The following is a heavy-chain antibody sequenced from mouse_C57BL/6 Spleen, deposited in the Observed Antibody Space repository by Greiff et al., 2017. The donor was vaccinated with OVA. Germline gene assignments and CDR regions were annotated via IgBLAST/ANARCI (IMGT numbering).Heavy chain of an antibody. CDR1: GYAFSSSW. D-gene: IGHD2-4*01. CDR3: ARCDYDSYYYAMDD. J-gene: IGHJ4*01. Sequence: VQLQESGPELVKPGASVKISCKASGYAFSSSWMNWVKQRPGKGLEWIGRIYPGDGGTNYNGKFKGKATLTADKSSSTAYMQLSSLTSEDSAVYFGARCDYDSYYYAMDDWGQGTSVTVSS. V-gene: IGHV1-82*01. CDR2: IYPGDGGT.